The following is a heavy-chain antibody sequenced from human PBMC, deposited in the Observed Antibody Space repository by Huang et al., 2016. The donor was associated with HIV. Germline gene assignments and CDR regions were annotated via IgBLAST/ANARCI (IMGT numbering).Heavy chain of an antibody. CDR2: INRDGSSS. Sequence: EVQLVESGGGLVQPGGSLRLSCAASGFTFSSYWMHWVRQAPGTGLVWVGRINRDGSSSGYADSVKGRFTISRDNAKNTLYLQMNSLRAEDTAVYYCVRDPRIQSWLNYFDYWGQGTLVSVSS. CDR3: VRDPRIQSWLNYFDY. D-gene: IGHD3-22*01. J-gene: IGHJ4*02. V-gene: IGHV3-74*01. CDR1: GFTFSSYW.